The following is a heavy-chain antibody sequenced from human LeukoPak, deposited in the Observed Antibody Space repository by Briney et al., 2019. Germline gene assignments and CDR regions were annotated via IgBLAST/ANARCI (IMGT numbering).Heavy chain of an antibody. CDR2: MNPNSGNT. V-gene: IGHV1-8*03. D-gene: IGHD6-13*01. Sequence: ASVKVSCKASGYTFTSYDINWVRQATGQGLEWMGWMNPNSGNTGYAQKFQGRVTITRNTSISTAYMELSSLRSEDTAVCYCARDIAAAGTAKDNWFDPWGQGTLVTVSS. J-gene: IGHJ5*02. CDR3: ARDIAAAGTAKDNWFDP. CDR1: GYTFTSYD.